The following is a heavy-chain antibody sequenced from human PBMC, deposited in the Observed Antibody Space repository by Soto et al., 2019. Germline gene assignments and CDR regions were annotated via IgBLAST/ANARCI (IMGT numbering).Heavy chain of an antibody. J-gene: IGHJ6*02. Sequence: VASVKVSCKASGFTFTRSAVQWVRQARGQRLEWIGWIVVGSGNTIYAQKFQERVTITRDMSTSTAYMELSSLRSEDTAVYYCAAQGAIRGYYYGVDVWGQGTTVTVSS. CDR3: AAQGAIRGYYYGVDV. V-gene: IGHV1-58*01. CDR1: GFTFTRSA. D-gene: IGHD2-2*02. CDR2: IVVGSGNT.